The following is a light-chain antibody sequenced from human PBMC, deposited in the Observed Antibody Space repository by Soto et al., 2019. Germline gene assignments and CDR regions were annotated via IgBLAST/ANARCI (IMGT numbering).Light chain of an antibody. V-gene: IGLV2-11*01. J-gene: IGLJ1*01. CDR3: CSYAGSYTYQV. Sequence: QSALTQPRSVSGSPGQSVTISCTGTSSDVGGSKYVSWYQQYPGKAPKLIIYDVTNRPSGVPDRFSGSKSGNTASLTISGLQAEYEADYYCCSYAGSYTYQVFGTGTKVTVL. CDR2: DVT. CDR1: SSDVGGSKY.